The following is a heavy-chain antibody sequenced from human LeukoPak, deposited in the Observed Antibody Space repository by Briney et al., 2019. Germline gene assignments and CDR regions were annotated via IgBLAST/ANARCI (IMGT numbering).Heavy chain of an antibody. J-gene: IGHJ3*02. CDR2: IYYSGST. D-gene: IGHD1-26*01. V-gene: IGHV4-39*01. Sequence: SETLSLTCTVSGGSISSSSYYWGWIRQPPGKGLEWIGSIYYSGSTYYNPSLKSRVTISVDTSKNQFSLKLSSVTAADTAVYYCAIEVPVDGSYSTSAFDIWGQGTMVTVSS. CDR3: AIEVPVDGSYSTSAFDI. CDR1: GGSISSSSYY.